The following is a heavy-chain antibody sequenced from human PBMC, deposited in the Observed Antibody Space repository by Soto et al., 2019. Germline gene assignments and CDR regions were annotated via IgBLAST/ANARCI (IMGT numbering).Heavy chain of an antibody. CDR1: GFTVSSNY. CDR2: IYSGGST. CDR3: AREDNRSASFDY. V-gene: IGHV3-53*01. Sequence: GGSLRLSCAASGFTVSSNYMSWVRQAPGKGLERVSVIYSGGSTYYADSVKGRFTISRDNSKNTLYLQMNSLRAEDTAVYYCAREDNRSASFDYWGQGTLVTVSS. J-gene: IGHJ4*02.